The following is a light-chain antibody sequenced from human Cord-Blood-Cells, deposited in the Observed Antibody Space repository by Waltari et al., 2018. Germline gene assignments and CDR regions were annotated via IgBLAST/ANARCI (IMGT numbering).Light chain of an antibody. CDR1: NLGDKY. V-gene: IGLV3-1*01. J-gene: IGLJ2*01. CDR2: QDS. CDR3: QAWDSSSYVV. Sequence: SSDLTPPPSLSVSPGQPARITSYGENLGDKYACWSQQTPGPSPVLVIYQDSKRPSGTPERFSGSNSGNTATLTISGTQAMDEADYYCQAWDSSSYVVFGGGTKLTVL.